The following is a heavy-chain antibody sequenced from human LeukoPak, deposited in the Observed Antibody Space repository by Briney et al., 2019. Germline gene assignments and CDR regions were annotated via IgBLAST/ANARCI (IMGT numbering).Heavy chain of an antibody. J-gene: IGHJ3*02. CDR1: GFTFSTYT. V-gene: IGHV3-48*04. D-gene: IGHD6-6*01. CDR3: AKVGWQLALGGAFDI. CDR2: ISSSSSTI. Sequence: GGSLRLSCAASGFTFSTYTMNWVRQAPGKGLEWVSYISSSSSTIYHADSVRGRFTISSDNAKNSLYLRMNSLRAEDMALYYCAKVGWQLALGGAFDIWGQGTVVTVSS.